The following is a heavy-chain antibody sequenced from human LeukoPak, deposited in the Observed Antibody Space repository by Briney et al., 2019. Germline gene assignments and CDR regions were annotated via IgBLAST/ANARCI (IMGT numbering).Heavy chain of an antibody. CDR3: ARDYYSYSRGSWAFDI. D-gene: IGHD3-22*01. Sequence: PGGSLRLSCAVSAFTFSSYWMSWVPQAPGNGLEWVANIDQDGSEKYYVESMKGRITISRDTAKNSLYLQMNSLRAEDTAVYYCARDYYSYSRGSWAFDIWGQGTMVTVSS. J-gene: IGHJ3*02. CDR1: AFTFSSYW. CDR2: IDQDGSEK. V-gene: IGHV3-7*03.